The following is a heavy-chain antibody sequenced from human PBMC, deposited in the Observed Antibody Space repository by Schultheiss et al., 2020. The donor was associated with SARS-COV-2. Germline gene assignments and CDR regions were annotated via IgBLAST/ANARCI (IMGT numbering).Heavy chain of an antibody. CDR2: ISGSGGST. V-gene: IGHV3-23*01. CDR3: AKSGYSGYDYYYYYMEV. D-gene: IGHD5-12*01. Sequence: GGSLRLSCAASGFTFSSYAMSWVRQAPGKGLEWVSAISGSGGSTYYADSVKGRFTISRDNSKNTLYLQMNSLRAEDTAVYYCAKSGYSGYDYYYYYMEVWGKGTTVTVSS. J-gene: IGHJ6*03. CDR1: GFTFSSYA.